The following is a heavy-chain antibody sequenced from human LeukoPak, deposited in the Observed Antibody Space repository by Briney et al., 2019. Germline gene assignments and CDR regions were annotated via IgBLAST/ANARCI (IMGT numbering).Heavy chain of an antibody. Sequence: GGSLRLSCAASGFTFSSHEMNWVRQAPGKRLEWVSYISDSGKTIYYADSVKGRFTISRDNARNSLYLQMNSLRAEDTAVYYCVRRFDYWGQGNLVTVSS. CDR1: GFTFSSHE. CDR3: VRRFDY. V-gene: IGHV3-48*03. J-gene: IGHJ4*02. CDR2: ISDSGKTI.